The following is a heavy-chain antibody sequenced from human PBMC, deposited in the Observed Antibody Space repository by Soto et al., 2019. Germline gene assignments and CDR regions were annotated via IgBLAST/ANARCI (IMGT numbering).Heavy chain of an antibody. Sequence: PSETLSLTCTVSGYSISSGSYLAWILQPPGKGPEWIASIYHGDTTFYNPSLKSRITISVDTSNNQFSLKLTSVTAADTAVYYCARVHVMVVAGSTFDYWGHGTLVTVSS. J-gene: IGHJ4*01. D-gene: IGHD6-19*01. CDR3: ARVHVMVVAGSTFDY. CDR1: GYSISSGSY. V-gene: IGHV4-38-2*02. CDR2: IYHGDTT.